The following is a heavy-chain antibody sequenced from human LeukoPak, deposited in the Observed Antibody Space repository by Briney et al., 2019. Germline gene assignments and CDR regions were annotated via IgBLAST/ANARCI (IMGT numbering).Heavy chain of an antibody. CDR2: ISPYNGNT. CDR3: AKVRVVVSATGAFDI. V-gene: IGHV1-18*01. Sequence: ASVKVSCKASGYTFTSYGISWVRQAPGQGLEWMGWISPYNGNTNYAQSLQGRVTMTTDTPTSTAHMYLRSLGSDDTAVYYCAKVRVVVSATGAFDIWGQGTMVTVSS. D-gene: IGHD2-15*01. J-gene: IGHJ3*02. CDR1: GYTFTSYG.